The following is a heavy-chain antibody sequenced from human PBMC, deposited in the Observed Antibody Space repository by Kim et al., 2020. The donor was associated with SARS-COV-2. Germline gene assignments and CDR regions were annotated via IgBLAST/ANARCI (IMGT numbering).Heavy chain of an antibody. V-gene: IGHV4-34*01. J-gene: IGHJ5*02. CDR1: GGSFSGYY. Sequence: SETLSLTCAVYGGSFSGYYWSWIRQPPGKGLEWIGEINHSGSTNYNPSLKSRVTISVDTSKNQFSLKLSSVTAADTAVYYCARERMLPFAYIDPWGQGTLVTVSS. D-gene: IGHD3-16*01. CDR3: ARERMLPFAYIDP. CDR2: INHSGST.